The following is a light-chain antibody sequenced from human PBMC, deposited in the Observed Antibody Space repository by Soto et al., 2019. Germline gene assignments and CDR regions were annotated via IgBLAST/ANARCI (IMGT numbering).Light chain of an antibody. Sequence: DIQMTQSPSSVSASVGDRVSITCRASQGISNWLAWYQQKPGRAPKLLIYAASSLQSGVSSRFSGSGSGTDFTLTISSLQPEDFATCYCQRSYSTPYTFGQGTKVDSK. CDR1: QGISNW. J-gene: IGKJ2*01. CDR2: AAS. V-gene: IGKV1D-12*01. CDR3: QRSYSTPYT.